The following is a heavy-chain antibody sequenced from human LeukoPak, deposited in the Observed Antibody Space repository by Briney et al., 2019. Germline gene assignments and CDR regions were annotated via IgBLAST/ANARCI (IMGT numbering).Heavy chain of an antibody. CDR1: GFTFSSYS. V-gene: IGHV3-23*01. CDR2: ISGSGGST. D-gene: IGHD3-10*01. CDR3: AKSPLWFGELSDY. J-gene: IGHJ4*02. Sequence: GGSLRLSCAASGFTFSSYSMNWVRQAPGKGLGWVSAISGSGGSTYYADSVKGRFTISRDNSKNTLYLQMNSLSAGDTAVYYCAKSPLWFGELSDYWGQGTLVTVSS.